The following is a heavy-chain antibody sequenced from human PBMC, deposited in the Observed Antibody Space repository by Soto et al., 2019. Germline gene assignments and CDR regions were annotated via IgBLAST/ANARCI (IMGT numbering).Heavy chain of an antibody. CDR1: GYTFTSYG. CDR3: AREMVRGEGSDY. V-gene: IGHV1-18*01. J-gene: IGHJ4*02. CDR2: ISTYNGNT. Sequence: ASVKVSCKASGYTFTSYGISWARQAPGQGLEWMGWISTYNGNTKYAQKLQGRVTMTTDTSTSTAYMELRSLRSDDTAVFYCAREMVRGEGSDYWGQGTLVTVSS. D-gene: IGHD3-10*01.